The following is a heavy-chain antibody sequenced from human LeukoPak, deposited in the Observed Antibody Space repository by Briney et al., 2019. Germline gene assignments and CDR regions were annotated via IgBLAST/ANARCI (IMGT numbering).Heavy chain of an antibody. J-gene: IGHJ4*02. CDR1: GGTFSSYA. V-gene: IGHV1-69*05. D-gene: IGHD3-22*01. CDR3: ARSPRSSGYYDPDY. Sequence: ASVKVSCKASGGTFSSYAISWVRQAPGQGLEWMGGIIPIFGTANYAQKFQGRVTITTDGSTSTAYMELSSLRSEDTAVYYCARSPRSSGYYDPDYWGQGTLVTVSS. CDR2: IIPIFGTA.